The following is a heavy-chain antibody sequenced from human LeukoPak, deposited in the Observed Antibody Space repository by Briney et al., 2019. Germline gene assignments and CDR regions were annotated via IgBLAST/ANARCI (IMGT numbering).Heavy chain of an antibody. CDR2: IYYSGST. V-gene: IGHV4-61*01. CDR3: ARGEMATIEDAFDI. CDR1: GFSISNGYY. J-gene: IGHJ3*02. D-gene: IGHD5-24*01. Sequence: SETLSLTCTVSGFSISNGYYWSWIRQSPGKGLEWIGYIYYSGSTNYNPSLKSRVTISVDTSKNQFSLKLSSVTAADTAVYYCARGEMATIEDAFDIWGQGTMVTVSS.